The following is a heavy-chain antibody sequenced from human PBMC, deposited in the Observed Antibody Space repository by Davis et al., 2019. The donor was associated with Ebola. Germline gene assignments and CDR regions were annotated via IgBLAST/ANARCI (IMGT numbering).Heavy chain of an antibody. CDR3: ARVELSPMHFYYYLDV. CDR1: GGSFSGYA. D-gene: IGHD1-1*01. Sequence: SVKVSCKTSGGSFSGYAISWVRQAPGQGLEWMGGIIPVVGITKNAQKFQGRVTFTADTSTSTTYMDVTSLTSEDTGVYYCARVELSPMHFYYYLDVWGNGTTIIVSS. J-gene: IGHJ6*03. CDR2: IIPVVGIT. V-gene: IGHV1-69*10.